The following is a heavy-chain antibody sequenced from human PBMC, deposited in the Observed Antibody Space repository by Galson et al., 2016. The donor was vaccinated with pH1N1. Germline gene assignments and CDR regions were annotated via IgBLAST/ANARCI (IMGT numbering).Heavy chain of an antibody. J-gene: IGHJ4*02. CDR1: GGSITTDNYN. CDR3: ARGRGGL. CDR2: MYPDGSA. V-gene: IGHV4-39*07. Sequence: SETLSLTCFVSGGSITTDNYNWGWIRQPPGKGLEWIGNMYPDGSAYYNPSLKSRVTIMLDTSKNQFSLKLTSVTAADTAVYYCARGRGGLWGQGTLVTVSS. D-gene: IGHD3-16*01.